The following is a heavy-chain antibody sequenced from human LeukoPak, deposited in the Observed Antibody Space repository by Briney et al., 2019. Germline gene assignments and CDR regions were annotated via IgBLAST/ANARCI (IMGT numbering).Heavy chain of an antibody. CDR1: GGTFSSYA. CDR3: ASTLTYGMDV. V-gene: IGHV1-8*02. J-gene: IGHJ6*02. CDR2: MNPNSGNT. Sequence: ASVKVSCKASGGTFSSYAISWVRQAPGQGLEWVGWMNPNSGNTGYAQKFQGRVTMTRNTSISTAYMELSSLRSEDTAVYYRASTLTYGMDVWGQGTTVTVSS.